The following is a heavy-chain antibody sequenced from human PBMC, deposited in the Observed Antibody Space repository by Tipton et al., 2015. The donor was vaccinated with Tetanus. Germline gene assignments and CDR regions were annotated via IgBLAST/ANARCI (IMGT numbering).Heavy chain of an antibody. CDR3: ARTTRRWLHPDF. D-gene: IGHD5-24*01. Sequence: GLVKPSETLSLTCNVSGDSMTDFYWSWIRQAPGKGLEWIAYIFSTGRTQYNPSLKSRVTISIDTAKNQFSLHLSSVTAADTAIYYCARTTRRWLHPDFWGQGTLVTVSS. J-gene: IGHJ4*02. CDR2: IFSTGRT. CDR1: GDSMTDFY. V-gene: IGHV4-59*01.